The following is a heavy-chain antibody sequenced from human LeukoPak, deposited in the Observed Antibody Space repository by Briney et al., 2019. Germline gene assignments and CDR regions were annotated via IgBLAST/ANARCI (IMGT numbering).Heavy chain of an antibody. CDR1: GFTFSSYG. CDR3: AKKGGGAAAGYYYYYGMDV. J-gene: IGHJ6*02. V-gene: IGHV3-30*18. CDR2: ISYDGSNK. D-gene: IGHD6-13*01. Sequence: GRSLRLSCAASGFTFSSYGMHWVRQAPGKGLEGVAVISYDGSNKYYADSVKGRFTISRDNSKNTLYLQMNSLRAEDTAVYYCAKKGGGAAAGYYYYYGMDVWGQGTTVTVSS.